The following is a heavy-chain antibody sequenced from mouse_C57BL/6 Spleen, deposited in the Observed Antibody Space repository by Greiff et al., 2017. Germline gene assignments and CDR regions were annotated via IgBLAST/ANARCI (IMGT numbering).Heavy chain of an antibody. CDR1: GFTFNTYA. CDR3: VRALYGSSPAWFAY. V-gene: IGHV10-3*01. J-gene: IGHJ3*01. CDR2: IRSKSSNYAT. Sequence: EVHLVESGGGLVQPKGSLKLSCAASGFTFNTYAMHWVRQAPGKGLEWVARIRSKSSNYATYYADSVKDSFTISRDDSQSMLYLQMNNLKTEYTAMYYCVRALYGSSPAWFAYWGQGTLVTVSA. D-gene: IGHD1-1*01.